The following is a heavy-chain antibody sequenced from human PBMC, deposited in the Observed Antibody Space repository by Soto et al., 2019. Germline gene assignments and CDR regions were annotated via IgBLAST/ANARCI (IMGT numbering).Heavy chain of an antibody. D-gene: IGHD2-15*01. Sequence: PGGSLRLSCAASGFTFDDYAMHWVRQAPGKGLEWVSGISWNSGSIGYADSVKGRFTISRDNAKNSLYLQMNSLRAEDTALYYCAKDLGGLVVVAARDAFDIWGQGTMVTVSS. V-gene: IGHV3-9*01. CDR3: AKDLGGLVVVAARDAFDI. J-gene: IGHJ3*02. CDR2: ISWNSGSI. CDR1: GFTFDDYA.